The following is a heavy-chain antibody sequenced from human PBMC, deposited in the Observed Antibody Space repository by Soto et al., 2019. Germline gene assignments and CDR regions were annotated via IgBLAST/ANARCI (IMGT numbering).Heavy chain of an antibody. CDR1: GYTFTSYA. V-gene: IGHV1-3*01. D-gene: IGHD2-15*01. Sequence: ASLKVSCKASGYTFTSYAMHWVRQAPGQRLEWMGWINAGNGNTKYSQKFQGRVTITADESTSTAYMELSSLRSEDTAVYYCARESRYCSGGSCYFLPGIDYWGQGTMVTVSS. CDR2: INAGNGNT. CDR3: ARESRYCSGGSCYFLPGIDY. J-gene: IGHJ4*02.